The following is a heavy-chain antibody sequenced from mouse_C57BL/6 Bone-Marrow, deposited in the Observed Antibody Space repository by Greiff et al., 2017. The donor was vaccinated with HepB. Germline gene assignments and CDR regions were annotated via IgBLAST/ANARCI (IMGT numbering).Heavy chain of an antibody. CDR3: AREGYYGSSYPYYFDY. CDR2: IYPGSGNT. J-gene: IGHJ2*01. D-gene: IGHD1-1*01. CDR1: GYTFTDYY. Sequence: QVQLQQSGAELVRPGASVKLSCKASGYTFTDYYINWVKQRPGQGLEWIARIYPGSGNTYYNEKFKGKATLTAEKSSSTAYMQLSSLTSEDSAVYFCAREGYYGSSYPYYFDYWGQGTTLTVSS. V-gene: IGHV1-76*01.